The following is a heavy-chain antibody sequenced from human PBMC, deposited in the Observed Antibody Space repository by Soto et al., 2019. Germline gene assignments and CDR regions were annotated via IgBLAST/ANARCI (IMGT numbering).Heavy chain of an antibody. CDR3: ARDGRSSYSSGWYNFEY. V-gene: IGHV1-3*01. D-gene: IGHD6-19*01. Sequence: ASVKVSCKASGYTFTGYAIHWVRQAPGQRLEWMGWINGGNGDTKYSKTFQGRVTVTRDTSASTVYMELSSLRSEDTAVYYCARDGRSSYSSGWYNFEYWGQGTLATVS. J-gene: IGHJ4*02. CDR1: GYTFTGYA. CDR2: INGGNGDT.